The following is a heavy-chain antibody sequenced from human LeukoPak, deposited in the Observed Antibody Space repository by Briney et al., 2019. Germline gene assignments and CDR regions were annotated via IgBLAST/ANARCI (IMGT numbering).Heavy chain of an antibody. CDR1: GFHFSRYP. D-gene: IGHD1-26*01. CDR3: ARLGVREGIDF. V-gene: IGHV3-23*01. Sequence: GGSLRLSCAASGFHFSRYPMSWVRQASGTGLEWVPSISNSGGATYYTDSVKGRFIISRDNSKNTLVLEMNSLRVDDTAEYFCARLGVREGIDFWGQGALVIVSS. CDR2: ISNSGGAT. J-gene: IGHJ4*02.